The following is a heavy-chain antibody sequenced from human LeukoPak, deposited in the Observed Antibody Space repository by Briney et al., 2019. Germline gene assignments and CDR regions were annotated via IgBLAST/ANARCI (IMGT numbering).Heavy chain of an antibody. D-gene: IGHD2-8*01. Sequence: PSETLSLTCAVYGGSFSGYYWSWIRQPPGKGLEWIGEINHSGSTNYNPSLKSRVTISVDTSKNQFSLKLSSVTAADTAVYYCARVGPRVYAYYYMDVWGKGTTVTVSS. J-gene: IGHJ6*03. V-gene: IGHV4-34*01. CDR2: INHSGST. CDR1: GGSFSGYY. CDR3: ARVGPRVYAYYYMDV.